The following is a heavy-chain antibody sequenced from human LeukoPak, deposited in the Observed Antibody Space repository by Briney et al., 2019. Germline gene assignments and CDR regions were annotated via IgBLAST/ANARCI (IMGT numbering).Heavy chain of an antibody. V-gene: IGHV3-21*04. CDR1: GFTFSSYS. J-gene: IGHJ4*02. CDR3: ARVRSPGDSYYFDY. D-gene: IGHD4-17*01. Sequence: GGSLRLSCAASGFTFSSYSMNWVRQAPGKGLEWVSSISSSSSYIYYADSVKGRFTISRDNAKNSLYLQMNSLRAEDTAVYYCARVRSPGDSYYFDYWGQGTLVTVSS. CDR2: ISSSSSYI.